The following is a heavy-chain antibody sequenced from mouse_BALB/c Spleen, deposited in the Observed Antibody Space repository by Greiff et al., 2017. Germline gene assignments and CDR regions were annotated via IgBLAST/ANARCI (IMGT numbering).Heavy chain of an antibody. Sequence: VQLKESGGGLVKPGGSLKLSCAASGFTFSDYYMYWVRQTPEKRLEWVATISDGGSYTYYPDSVKGRFTISRDNAKNNLYLQMSSLKSEDTAMYYCARDRDYGSSGEFAYWGQGTLVTVSA. V-gene: IGHV5-4*02. CDR1: GFTFSDYY. CDR3: ARDRDYGSSGEFAY. CDR2: ISDGGSYT. D-gene: IGHD1-1*01. J-gene: IGHJ3*01.